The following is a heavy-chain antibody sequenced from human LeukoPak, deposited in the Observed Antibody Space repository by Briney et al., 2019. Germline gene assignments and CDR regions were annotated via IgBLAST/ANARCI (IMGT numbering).Heavy chain of an antibody. CDR1: GFTFDDYA. J-gene: IGHJ4*02. V-gene: IGHV3-9*01. Sequence: GGSLRLSCAASGFTFDDYAMHWVRQAPGKGLEWVSGISWNSGSIGYADSVKGRFTISRDNAKNSLYLQMNSLRAEDTAVYYCARDSYYYDSSGYPRGHYWGQGTLVTVSS. D-gene: IGHD3-22*01. CDR2: ISWNSGSI. CDR3: ARDSYYYDSSGYPRGHY.